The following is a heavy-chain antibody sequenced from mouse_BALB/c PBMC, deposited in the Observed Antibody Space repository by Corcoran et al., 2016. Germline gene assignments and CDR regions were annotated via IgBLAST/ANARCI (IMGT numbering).Heavy chain of an antibody. Sequence: QVQLQQSGAELMKPGASVKISCKATGYTFSSYWIEWVKQRPGHGLEWIGEILPGSGSTNYNEKFKGKATFTADTSSNTAYMQLSSLTSEDSAVYYCARLSYDYDVMYFDYWGQGTTLTVSS. J-gene: IGHJ2*01. D-gene: IGHD2-4*01. CDR2: ILPGSGST. CDR3: ARLSYDYDVMYFDY. CDR1: GYTFSSYW. V-gene: IGHV1-9*01.